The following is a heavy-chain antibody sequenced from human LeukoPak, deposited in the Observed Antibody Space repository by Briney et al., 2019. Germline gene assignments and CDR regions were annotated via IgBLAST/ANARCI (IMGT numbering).Heavy chain of an antibody. CDR3: ARGHSSGWYSSIYYYGMDV. Sequence: ASVKVSCKASGYTFTSYDINWVRQATGQGLEWMGWMNPNSGNTGYTQKFQGRVTMTRNTSISTAYMELSSLRSEDTAVYYCARGHSSGWYSSIYYYGMDVWGQGTTVTVSS. J-gene: IGHJ6*02. CDR2: MNPNSGNT. D-gene: IGHD6-19*01. CDR1: GYTFTSYD. V-gene: IGHV1-8*01.